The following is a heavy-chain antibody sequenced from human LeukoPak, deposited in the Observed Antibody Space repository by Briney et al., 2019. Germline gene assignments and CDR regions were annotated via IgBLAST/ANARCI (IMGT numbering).Heavy chain of an antibody. CDR2: INPNSGGT. CDR1: GYTFTGYY. D-gene: IGHD3-16*02. Sequence: ASVKVSCKASGYTFTGYYMHWVRQAPGQGLEWMGWINPNSGGTNYAQKFQGRVTMTEDTSTDTAYMELSSLRSEDTAVYYCATSGRVIASNWFDPWGQGTLVTVSS. CDR3: ATSGRVIASNWFDP. J-gene: IGHJ5*02. V-gene: IGHV1-2*02.